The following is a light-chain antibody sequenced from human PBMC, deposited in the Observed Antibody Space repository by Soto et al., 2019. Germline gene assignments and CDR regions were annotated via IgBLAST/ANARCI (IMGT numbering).Light chain of an antibody. CDR1: QSVSSY. J-gene: IGKJ4*01. V-gene: IGKV3-11*01. Sequence: EIVMTQSPATLYLSPGERATLSCRASQSVSSYLAWYQQKPGLAPRLLIYDASNRATGIPARFSGSGSGTDFTLTISSLEPEDFAVYYGQQRSNWPLTFGGGTKVEIK. CDR2: DAS. CDR3: QQRSNWPLT.